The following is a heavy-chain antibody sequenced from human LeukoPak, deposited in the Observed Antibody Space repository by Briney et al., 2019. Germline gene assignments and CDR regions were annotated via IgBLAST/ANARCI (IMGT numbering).Heavy chain of an antibody. J-gene: IGHJ5*02. Sequence: SETLSLTCAVYGGSFSGYYWSWLRQPPGKGLEWIGEINHSGSTNYNPSLKSRVTISVDTSKNQFSLKLSSVTAADTAVYYCASSSWSPDWFDPWGQGTLVTVSS. CDR1: GGSFSGYY. CDR3: ASSSWSPDWFDP. CDR2: INHSGST. V-gene: IGHV4-34*01. D-gene: IGHD6-13*01.